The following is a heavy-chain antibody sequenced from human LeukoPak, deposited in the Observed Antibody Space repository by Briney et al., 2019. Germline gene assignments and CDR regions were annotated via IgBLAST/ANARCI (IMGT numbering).Heavy chain of an antibody. D-gene: IGHD3-22*01. CDR2: LNPHSGGT. Sequence: ASVKVSCKTSGYTFTDYYMHWVRQAPGQGLEWMGWLNPHSGGTNYAQKFQGRVTMTSDTSISTAYMDLSRLRSDDTALYYCARQVFYSDNSGYLDWGQGTLVTVPS. V-gene: IGHV1-2*02. CDR1: GYTFTDYY. J-gene: IGHJ4*02. CDR3: ARQVFYSDNSGYLD.